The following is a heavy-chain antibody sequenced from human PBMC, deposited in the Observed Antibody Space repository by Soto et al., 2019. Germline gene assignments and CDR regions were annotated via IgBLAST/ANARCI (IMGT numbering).Heavy chain of an antibody. D-gene: IGHD3-10*01. J-gene: IGHJ4*02. CDR1: GFSLSTSGVG. V-gene: IGHV2-5*02. Sequence: QITLKESGPTLVKPTQTLTLTCTFSGFSLSTSGVGVGWIRQPPGKALEWLAIIYWDDEKRYSPSLKTRLTVTKDTHKNQVVLTMTNVDPVDTATYYCAHRAYFESGKQFDYWGQGTLVSVSS. CDR3: AHRAYFESGKQFDY. CDR2: IYWDDEK.